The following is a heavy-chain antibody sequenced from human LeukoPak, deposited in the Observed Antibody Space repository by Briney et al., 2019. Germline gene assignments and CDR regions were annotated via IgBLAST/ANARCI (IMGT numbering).Heavy chain of an antibody. CDR1: GGSISSKIYY. J-gene: IGHJ3*02. CDR3: ARHPRLLWFGEWGGAFDI. CDR2: IDYTEST. D-gene: IGHD3-10*01. Sequence: PETLSLTCTVSGGSISSKIYYWGWIRQSPGKGLEWIGNIDYTESTYYNPSLKSRVTISVDTSKNQFSLKLSSVTAADTAVYYCARHPRLLWFGEWGGAFDIWGQGTMVTVSS. V-gene: IGHV4-39*01.